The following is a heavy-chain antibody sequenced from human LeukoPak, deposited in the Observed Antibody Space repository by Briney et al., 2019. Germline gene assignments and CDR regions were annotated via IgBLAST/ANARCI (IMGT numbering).Heavy chain of an antibody. CDR2: MNPNSGNT. CDR3: ARASIYSYGYSFDY. CDR1: GYTFTSYD. Sequence: GASVKVSCKASGYTFTSYDINWVRQATGQGLEWMGWMNPNSGNTGYAQRFQGRVTMTRDTSTSTVYMELSSLRSEDTAVYYCARASIYSYGYSFDYWGHGTLVTVSS. V-gene: IGHV1-8*01. D-gene: IGHD5-18*01. J-gene: IGHJ4*01.